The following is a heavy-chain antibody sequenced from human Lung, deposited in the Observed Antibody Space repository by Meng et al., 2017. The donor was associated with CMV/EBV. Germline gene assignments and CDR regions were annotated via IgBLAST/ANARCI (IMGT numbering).Heavy chain of an antibody. CDR1: AFTVSSNY. V-gene: IGHV3-53*01. CDR3: ARGGGGGDLLYYYYGMDF. J-gene: IGHJ6*02. CDR2: IYSGGIT. D-gene: IGHD2-21*02. Sequence: ESXKISXAASAFTVSSNYMSWVRQAPGKGLEWVSVIYSGGITYYAGSVKGRFTISRDNSKNTLYLQMNSLRAEDTAVYYCARGGGGGDLLYYYYGMDFWGQVTXVTVSS.